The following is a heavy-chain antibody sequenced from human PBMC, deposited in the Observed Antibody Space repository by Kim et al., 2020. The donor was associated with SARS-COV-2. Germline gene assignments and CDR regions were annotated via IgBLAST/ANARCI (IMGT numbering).Heavy chain of an antibody. D-gene: IGHD1-26*01. V-gene: IGHV3-30-3*01. J-gene: IGHJ4*02. Sequence: GGSLRLSCAASGFTFSSYAMHWVRQAPGKGLEWVAVISYDGSNKYYADSVKGRVTISRDNSKNTLYLLMNSRRAEDTAVYYCALGGGAYGSSSELGFDCWGQRTLVTVSS. CDR2: ISYDGSNK. CDR1: GFTFSSYA. CDR3: ALGGGAYGSSSELGFDC.